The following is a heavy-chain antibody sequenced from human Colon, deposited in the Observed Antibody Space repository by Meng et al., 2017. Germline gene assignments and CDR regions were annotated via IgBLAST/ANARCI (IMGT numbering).Heavy chain of an antibody. CDR1: GFSVSSDF. CDR3: ANRFV. CDR2: IHSSAGT. J-gene: IGHJ4*02. D-gene: IGHD3-3*01. V-gene: IGHV3-66*02. Sequence: EVSLLGSGGGLVQPGGSLRLSCAVSGFSVSSDFMIWVRQAPGKGLEWVSMIHSSAGTFFADSVKGRFTVSTDNSKNTLYLQMNSLRIEDTAVYHCANRFVWGLGTLVTVSS.